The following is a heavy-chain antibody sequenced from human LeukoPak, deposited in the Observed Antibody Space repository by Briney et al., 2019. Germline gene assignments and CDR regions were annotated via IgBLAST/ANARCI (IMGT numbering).Heavy chain of an antibody. Sequence: GGSLRLSCAASGFTVSSNYMNWVRQAPGKGLEWMAVIASDESFIHYAESVKGRFTISRDTSKNTLYLQLNSLRPEDTATYYCAREKSNGDCKFDYWGQGTLVTVSS. D-gene: IGHD2-21*02. CDR2: IASDESFI. CDR3: AREKSNGDCKFDY. CDR1: GFTVSSNY. J-gene: IGHJ4*02. V-gene: IGHV3-30-3*01.